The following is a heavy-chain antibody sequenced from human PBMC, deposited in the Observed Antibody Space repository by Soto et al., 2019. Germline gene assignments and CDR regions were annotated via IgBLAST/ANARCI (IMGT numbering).Heavy chain of an antibody. Sequence: SVKVSCKASGGTFSSYAISWVRQAPGQGLEWMGGIIPIFGTANYAQKFQGRVTITADESTSTAYMELSSLRSEDTAVYYCATGSADTAMAPNDAFDIWGQGTMVTVSS. CDR1: GGTFSSYA. CDR3: ATGSADTAMAPNDAFDI. D-gene: IGHD5-18*01. J-gene: IGHJ3*02. V-gene: IGHV1-69*13. CDR2: IIPIFGTA.